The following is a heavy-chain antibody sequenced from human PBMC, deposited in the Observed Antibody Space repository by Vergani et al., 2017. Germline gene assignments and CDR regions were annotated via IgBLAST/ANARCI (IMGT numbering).Heavy chain of an antibody. D-gene: IGHD6-19*01. CDR1: GGSISSYY. CDR3: ARGRRYSSGRGPFDY. V-gene: IGHV4-34*01. CDR2: INHSGST. J-gene: IGHJ4*02. Sequence: QVQLQESGPGLVKPSETLSLTCTVSGGSISSYYWSWIRQPPGKGLEWIGEINHSGSTNYNPSLKSRVTISVDTSKNQFSLKLSSVTAADTAVYYCARGRRYSSGRGPFDYWGQGTLVTVSS.